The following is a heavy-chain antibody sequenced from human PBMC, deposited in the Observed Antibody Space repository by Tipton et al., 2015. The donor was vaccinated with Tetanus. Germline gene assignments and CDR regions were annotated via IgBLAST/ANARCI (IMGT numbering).Heavy chain of an antibody. CDR1: GFTFSTYS. D-gene: IGHD6-19*01. CDR3: RAEAGTDY. V-gene: IGHV3-21*04. Sequence: SLRLSCAASGFTFSTYSMNWVRQAPGKGLEWVSSISLSSSYIHYADSVRGRFTISRDNSKNTAYLQMDSLRVEDTALYYCRAEAGTDYWGQGTLVTASS. J-gene: IGHJ4*02. CDR2: ISLSSSYI.